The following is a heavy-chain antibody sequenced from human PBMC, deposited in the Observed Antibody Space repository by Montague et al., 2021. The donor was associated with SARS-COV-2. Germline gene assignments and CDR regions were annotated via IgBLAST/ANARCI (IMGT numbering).Heavy chain of an antibody. CDR1: GGSFSGFY. J-gene: IGHJ6*03. CDR2: INLSESI. D-gene: IGHD3-22*01. CDR3: ARGQEGVNMVLVVLGFYYYMDV. V-gene: IGHV4-34*01. Sequence: SETLSLTCAVSGGSFSGFYFRLVRQSPRAGLGWVGVINLSESINYNPSPKSRITILVDTSKNQFSLKLTSVTAADTAVYYCARGQEGVNMVLVVLGFYYYMDVWGKGTTVTVAS.